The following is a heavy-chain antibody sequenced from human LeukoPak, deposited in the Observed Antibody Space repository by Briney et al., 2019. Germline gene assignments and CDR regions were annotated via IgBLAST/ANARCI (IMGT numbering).Heavy chain of an antibody. J-gene: IGHJ6*02. CDR3: ARAPSLYYYYGMDV. Sequence: SETLSLTCAVYGGSFSGYYWSWIRQPPGKGLEWIGEINHSGSTNYNPSLKSRVTISVDTSKNQFSLKLSSVTAADTAVYYCARAPSLYYYYGMDVWGQGITVTVSS. D-gene: IGHD4-11*01. V-gene: IGHV4-34*01. CDR1: GGSFSGYY. CDR2: INHSGST.